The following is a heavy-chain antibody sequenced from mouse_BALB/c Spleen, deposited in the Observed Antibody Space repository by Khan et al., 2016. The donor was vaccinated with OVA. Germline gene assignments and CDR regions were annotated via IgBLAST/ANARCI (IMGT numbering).Heavy chain of an antibody. D-gene: IGHD4-1*01. CDR2: INPENDGI. J-gene: IGHJ3*01. CDR1: GYTFTNYV. CDR3: ARGASNWDFSLAY. V-gene: IGHV1S136*01. Sequence: VQLQQSGPDLVKPGASVKMSCKASGYTFTNYVMHWVKQKPGQGLEWIGYINPENDGIRSNEKFKGKATLTSDKSSNTAYMELSSLTSEESAVYYWARGASNWDFSLAYGGQGTLVTVSA.